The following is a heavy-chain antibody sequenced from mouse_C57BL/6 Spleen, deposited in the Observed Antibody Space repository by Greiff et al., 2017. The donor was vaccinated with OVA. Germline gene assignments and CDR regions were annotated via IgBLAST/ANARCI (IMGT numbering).Heavy chain of an antibody. J-gene: IGHJ3*01. CDR2: INYDGSST. CDR1: GFTFSDYY. CDR3: AREGDGYHGGFAY. Sequence: EVMLVESEGGLVQPGSSMKLSCTASGFTFSDYYMAWVRQVPEKGLEWVANINYDGSSTYYLDSLKSRFIISRDNAKNILYLQMSSLKSEDTATYYCAREGDGYHGGFAYWGQGTLVTVSA. V-gene: IGHV5-16*01. D-gene: IGHD2-3*01.